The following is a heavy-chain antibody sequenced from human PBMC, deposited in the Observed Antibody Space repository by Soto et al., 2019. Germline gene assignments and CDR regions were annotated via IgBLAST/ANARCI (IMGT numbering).Heavy chain of an antibody. CDR1: GFTFSSYG. CDR3: AKDRRVMATNSGFSFDY. CDR2: ISYDGSNK. V-gene: IGHV3-30*18. Sequence: GGSLRLSCAASGFTFSSYGMHWVRQAPGKGLEWVAVISYDGSNKYYADSVKGRFTISRDNSKNTLYLQMNSLRAEDTAVYYCAKDRRVMATNSGFSFDYWGQGTLVTVSS. J-gene: IGHJ4*02. D-gene: IGHD3-10*01.